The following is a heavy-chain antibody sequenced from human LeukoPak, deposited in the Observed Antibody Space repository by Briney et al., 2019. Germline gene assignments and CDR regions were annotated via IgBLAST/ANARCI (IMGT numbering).Heavy chain of an antibody. CDR1: GFTVSSNY. CDR3: ARVGDGYNWILAFFDY. J-gene: IGHJ4*02. Sequence: GGSLRLSCAASGFTVSSNYMSWVRQAPGKGLEWVSVIYSGGSTYYADSVKGRFTISRDNSKNTLYLQMNSLRAEDTAVYYCARVGDGYNWILAFFDYWGQGTLVTVSS. V-gene: IGHV3-66*01. CDR2: IYSGGST. D-gene: IGHD5-24*01.